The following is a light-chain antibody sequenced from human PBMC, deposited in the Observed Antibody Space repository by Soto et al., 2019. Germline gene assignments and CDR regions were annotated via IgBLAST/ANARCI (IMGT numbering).Light chain of an antibody. Sequence: ILMTQSPASFSAPPGDRVTITCRASQGISSYLAWYQQKPGKAPKLLIYAASTLQSGVPSRFSGSGSGTDFTLTISCLQPEDFATYYCQQLNSYPHFGPGTKVDIK. J-gene: IGKJ3*01. CDR1: QGISSY. V-gene: IGKV1-8*01. CDR2: AAS. CDR3: QQLNSYPH.